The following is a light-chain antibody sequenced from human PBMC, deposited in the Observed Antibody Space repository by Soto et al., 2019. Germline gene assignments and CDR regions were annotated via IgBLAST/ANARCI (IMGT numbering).Light chain of an antibody. J-gene: IGLJ2*01. CDR2: EVS. CDR1: SNYVGGYNH. V-gene: IGLV2-14*01. Sequence: QSALTQPASVSGSPGQSITISCTGSSNYVGGYNHVSWYQQHPGKAPKLIIYEVSYRPSGVSNRFSGSKSGSTASLTISGLQAEDEADYYCNSYRNTDTVVFGGGTKLTVL. CDR3: NSYRNTDTVV.